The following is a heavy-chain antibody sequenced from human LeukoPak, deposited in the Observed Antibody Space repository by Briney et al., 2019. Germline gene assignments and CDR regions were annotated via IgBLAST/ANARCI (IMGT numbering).Heavy chain of an antibody. V-gene: IGHV3-30*18. Sequence: GGSLRLSCAVSGFPFSTYDMHWVRQAPDKGLQWVAVISSDGYRTDYPDSVRGRFTISRDNFKNTVDLQMISVTAEDTAMYFRAKGLGTGSVLARPLHYWGQGTLVAVSS. CDR3: AKGLGTGSVLARPLHY. CDR2: ISSDGYRT. CDR1: GFPFSTYD. J-gene: IGHJ4*02. D-gene: IGHD3-10*01.